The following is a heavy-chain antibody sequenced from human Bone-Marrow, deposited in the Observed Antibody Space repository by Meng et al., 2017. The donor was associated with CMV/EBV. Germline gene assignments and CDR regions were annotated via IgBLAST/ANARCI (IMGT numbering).Heavy chain of an antibody. Sequence: ESLKISCAASGFSFDDYTMHWVRQVPGKGLKWVSLISWDGDSTYYADSVKGRFTISRDNSKNSLYLQMNSLRPKDAALYYCAKVISAAINAAGMDVWGQGTTVTVSS. CDR1: GFSFDDYT. J-gene: IGHJ6*02. CDR3: AKVISAAINAAGMDV. D-gene: IGHD2-2*01. CDR2: ISWDGDST. V-gene: IGHV3-43*01.